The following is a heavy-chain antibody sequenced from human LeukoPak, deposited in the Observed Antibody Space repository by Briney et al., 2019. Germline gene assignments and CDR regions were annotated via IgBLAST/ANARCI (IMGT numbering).Heavy chain of an antibody. J-gene: IGHJ3*02. Sequence: SETLSLTCTVSGASIGNYYWSWIRQPPGKGLEWIGYMSDSGSTNYNPSLKSRVTISVDTSKNQFSLKLSSVTAADTAVYYCAKLRSRHIVVVTAIRASGAFDIWGQGTMVTVSS. CDR1: GASIGNYY. CDR2: MSDSGST. V-gene: IGHV4-59*12. CDR3: AKLRSRHIVVVTAIRASGAFDI. D-gene: IGHD2-21*02.